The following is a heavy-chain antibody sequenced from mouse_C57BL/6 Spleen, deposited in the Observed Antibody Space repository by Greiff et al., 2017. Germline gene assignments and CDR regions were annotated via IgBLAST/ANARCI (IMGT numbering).Heavy chain of an antibody. V-gene: IGHV1-15*01. CDR2: IDPETGGT. CDR3: TRVPFITTVVARDFDY. J-gene: IGHJ2*01. CDR1: GYTFTDYE. D-gene: IGHD1-1*01. Sequence: VQLQQSGAELVRPGASVTLSCKASGYTFTDYEMHWVKQTPVHGLEWIGAIDPETGGTAYNQKFKGKAILTADQSSSTAYMELRSLTSEDSAVYYCTRVPFITTVVARDFDYWGQGTTLTVSS.